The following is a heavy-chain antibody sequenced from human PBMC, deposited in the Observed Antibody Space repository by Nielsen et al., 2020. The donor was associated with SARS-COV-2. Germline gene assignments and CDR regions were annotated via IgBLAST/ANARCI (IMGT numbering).Heavy chain of an antibody. CDR1: GYSFTNKY. Sequence: KVSCKASGYSFTNKYMHWVRQMPGKGLEWMGRIDPTAPFTQYSPSFKGHVTISADKTRSIAYLQWSSLEASDSGIYYCSRMSSSWHFYGMDVWGQGTTVSV. V-gene: IGHV5-10-1*01. J-gene: IGHJ6*02. CDR2: IDPTAPFT. CDR3: SRMSSSWHFYGMDV. D-gene: IGHD6-13*01.